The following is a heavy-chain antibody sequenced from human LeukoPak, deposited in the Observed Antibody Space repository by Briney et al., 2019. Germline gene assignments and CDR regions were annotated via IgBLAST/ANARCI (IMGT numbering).Heavy chain of an antibody. CDR2: IIPIFGTA. CDR1: GGTFSSYA. D-gene: IGHD3-22*01. Sequence: ASVKVSCKASGGTFSSYAISWVRQAPGQGLEWMGGIIPIFGTANYAQKFQGRVTITADKSTSTAYMELSSLRSEDTAVYYCARAAYYYDSSDAFDIWGQGTMVTVSS. J-gene: IGHJ3*02. CDR3: ARAAYYYDSSDAFDI. V-gene: IGHV1-69*06.